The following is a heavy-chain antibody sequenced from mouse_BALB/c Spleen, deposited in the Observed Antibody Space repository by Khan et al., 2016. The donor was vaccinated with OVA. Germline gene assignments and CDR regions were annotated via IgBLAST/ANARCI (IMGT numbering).Heavy chain of an antibody. J-gene: IGHJ3*01. CDR1: GYTFTNYV. V-gene: IGHV1S136*01. CDR3: AREASSWDFSFPY. D-gene: IGHD4-1*01. Sequence: VQLKESGPELVEPGASVKMSCKATGYTFTNYVIHWVKQKPGQGLEWIGYINPDNADTRYNEKFKGKATLTSDISSTSAYMELLSLTSEDSAVYYSAREASSWDFSFPYWGQGTLVTVSA. CDR2: INPDNADT.